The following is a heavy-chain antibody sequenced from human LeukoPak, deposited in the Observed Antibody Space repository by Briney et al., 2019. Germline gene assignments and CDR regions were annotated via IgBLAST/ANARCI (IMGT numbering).Heavy chain of an antibody. J-gene: IGHJ4*02. CDR1: GYSFTNYW. CDR3: ASLVVGATNGVLYFDY. V-gene: IGHV5-51*01. CDR2: IYPGDSDT. D-gene: IGHD1-26*01. Sequence: GESLKISCKGSGYSFTNYWIGWLRQMPGKGLEWMGIIYPGDSDTRYSPSFQGQVTFSADKSISTAYLQWSSLKASDTAMYYCASLVVGATNGVLYFDYWGQGTLVTVSS.